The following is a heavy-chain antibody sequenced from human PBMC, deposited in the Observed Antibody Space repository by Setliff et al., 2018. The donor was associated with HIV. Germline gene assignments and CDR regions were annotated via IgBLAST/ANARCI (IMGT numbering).Heavy chain of an antibody. V-gene: IGHV4-38-2*01. J-gene: IGHJ3*02. D-gene: IGHD1-26*01. CDR2: IYHSGIT. Sequence: SETLSLTCGVSGYSISSGYYWGWIRQPPGKGLEWIGSIYHSGITYYNSSLKSRVTIPVDTSKNQFSLNLTSVTAADTAVYYCARLGYSGSLVGAFDIWGQGTMVTVSS. CDR3: ARLGYSGSLVGAFDI. CDR1: GYSISSGYY.